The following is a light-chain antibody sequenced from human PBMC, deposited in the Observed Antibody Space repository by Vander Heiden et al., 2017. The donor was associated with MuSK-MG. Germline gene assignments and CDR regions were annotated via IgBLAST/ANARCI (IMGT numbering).Light chain of an antibody. CDR3: RQGLQTPWT. V-gene: IGKV2-28*01. CDR1: QSLLHSNGYNY. Sequence: DIEMTQSPLSLPVTPGEPASISCRSSQSLLHSNGYNYLDWYLQKPGQSPQLLISLGSSRASGVPDRFSGSGSGTDFTLRISRVEAEDVGVYYCRQGLQTPWTFGQGTKVEIK. J-gene: IGKJ1*01. CDR2: LGS.